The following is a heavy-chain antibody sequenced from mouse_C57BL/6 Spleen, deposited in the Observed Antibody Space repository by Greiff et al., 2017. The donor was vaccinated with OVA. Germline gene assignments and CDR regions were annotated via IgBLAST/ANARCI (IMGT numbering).Heavy chain of an antibody. CDR1: GYTFTSYW. Sequence: QVQLQQPGAELVRPGSSVKLSCKASGYTFTSYWMDWVKQRPGQGLEWIGNIYPSDSETHYNQKFKDKATLTVDKSSSTAYMQLSSLTSEDSAVYYCARAEVYCGSSNFDVWGTGTTVTVSS. D-gene: IGHD1-1*01. V-gene: IGHV1-61*01. CDR2: IYPSDSET. J-gene: IGHJ1*03. CDR3: ARAEVYCGSSNFDV.